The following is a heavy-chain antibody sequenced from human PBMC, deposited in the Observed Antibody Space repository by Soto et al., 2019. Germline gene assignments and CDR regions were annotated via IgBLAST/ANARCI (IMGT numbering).Heavy chain of an antibody. Sequence: SVKLSCKASGGTFSRDAISWVRQATGQGLEWMGGIIPIFGTANYAQKFQGRVTITADESTSTAYMELSSLRSEDTAVYYCASPSYDSSGYYYGFDYWGQGTLVTVSS. CDR3: ASPSYDSSGYYYGFDY. CDR2: IIPIFGTA. V-gene: IGHV1-69*13. CDR1: GGTFSRDA. J-gene: IGHJ4*02. D-gene: IGHD3-22*01.